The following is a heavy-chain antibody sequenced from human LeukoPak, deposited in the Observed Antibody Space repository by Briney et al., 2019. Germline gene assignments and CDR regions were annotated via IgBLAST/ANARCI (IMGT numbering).Heavy chain of an antibody. CDR1: SGSIFNTNW. J-gene: IGHJ4*02. V-gene: IGHV4-4*02. Sequence: SETLSLTCTVSSGSIFNTNWWSWVRQPPGTGLEWIGQIFHSGSTSYSPSLKSRVTISMDKSKNQISLRLTSVTAADTAVYYCARAVGTTTTLFDYWGQGTLVTVSS. CDR3: ARAVGTTTTLFDY. CDR2: IFHSGST. D-gene: IGHD1-26*01.